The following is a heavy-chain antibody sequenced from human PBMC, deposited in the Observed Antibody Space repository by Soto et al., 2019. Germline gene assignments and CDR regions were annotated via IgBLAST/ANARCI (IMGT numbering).Heavy chain of an antibody. CDR2: IIPIFGTA. Sequence: QVQLVQSGAEVKKPGSSVKVSCKASGGTFSSYAISWVRQAPGQGLEWMGGIIPIFGTANYAQKFQGRVTITADESTSTAYMELSSLRSEDTAVYYCARGGVRTGRVDDYSPKVPYGMDVWGQGTTVTVSS. D-gene: IGHD2-15*01. J-gene: IGHJ6*02. CDR3: ARGGVRTGRVDDYSPKVPYGMDV. V-gene: IGHV1-69*01. CDR1: GGTFSSYA.